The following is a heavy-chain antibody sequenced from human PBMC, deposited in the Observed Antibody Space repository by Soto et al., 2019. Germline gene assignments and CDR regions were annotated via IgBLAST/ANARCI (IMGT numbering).Heavy chain of an antibody. V-gene: IGHV3-66*01. D-gene: IGHD3-10*01. CDR3: ASIVRNDY. J-gene: IGHJ4*02. CDR2: MYSGGRT. Sequence: EVQLVESGGGLVQPGGSLRLSCAASGFTVSSNYMSWVRQAPGKGLEWVSVMYSGGRTYYADSVKGRFTISRDNSKNTPYLQMNSLRAEDTAVYYSASIVRNDYWGQGTLVTVSS. CDR1: GFTVSSNY.